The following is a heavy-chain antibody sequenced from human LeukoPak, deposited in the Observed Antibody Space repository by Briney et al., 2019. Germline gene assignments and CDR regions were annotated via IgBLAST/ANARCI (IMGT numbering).Heavy chain of an antibody. D-gene: IGHD6-6*01. Sequence: ASVKVSCKASGYTFTGFYIHWVRQAPGQGLEWVGWVNPDSGGAEYAQKFQGRVTVTSDTSIDTAYMEMTSLRSDDTALFHCTRGSSSSAFDYWGQGTLVTVSS. V-gene: IGHV1-2*02. CDR3: TRGSSSSAFDY. CDR1: GYTFTGFY. J-gene: IGHJ4*02. CDR2: VNPDSGGA.